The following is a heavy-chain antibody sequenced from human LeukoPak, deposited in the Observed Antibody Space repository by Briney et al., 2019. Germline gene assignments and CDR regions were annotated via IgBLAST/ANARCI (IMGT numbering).Heavy chain of an antibody. J-gene: IGHJ4*02. CDR1: GDSVSSNSAA. Sequence: KTSQTLSLTCVISGDSVSSNSAAWNWIRQSPSRGLEWLGRTYYRSKWSNDYVVSLKSRVTINPDTSKNQFSLQLNSVTPEDTAVYYCARSYSGYIDYWGQGTLVTVSS. V-gene: IGHV6-1*01. D-gene: IGHD1-26*01. CDR2: TYYRSKWSN. CDR3: ARSYSGYIDY.